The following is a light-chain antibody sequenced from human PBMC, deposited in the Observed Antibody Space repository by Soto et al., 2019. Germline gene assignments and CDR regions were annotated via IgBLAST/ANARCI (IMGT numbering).Light chain of an antibody. CDR3: SSYAGHHNLV. CDR2: EVR. CDR1: SSDVGGYDY. Sequence: QSVLTQPPSASGSPGHSVAISCTGTSSDVGGYDYVSCYQQHPDEAHQLLNYEVRQPPSGVPDPFSDSKAGNTAPPTVSGLPAEDKAHYRCSSYAGHHNLVFGGGTKLTVL. J-gene: IGLJ2*01. V-gene: IGLV2-8*01.